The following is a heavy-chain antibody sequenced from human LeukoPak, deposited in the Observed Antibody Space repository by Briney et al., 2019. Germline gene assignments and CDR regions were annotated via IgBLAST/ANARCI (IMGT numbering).Heavy chain of an antibody. CDR3: ARETSGTYYNPLGYMDV. CDR1: GGSISIYY. Sequence: SETLSLTCTVSGGSISIYYWNWIRQPAGKGLEWIGRIFTSGITNYNPSLKSRVTMSVDTSKNQFSLNLSSVIAADTAIYYCARETSGTYYNPLGYMDVWGRGTTVTVSS. J-gene: IGHJ6*03. D-gene: IGHD3-10*01. V-gene: IGHV4-4*07. CDR2: IFTSGIT.